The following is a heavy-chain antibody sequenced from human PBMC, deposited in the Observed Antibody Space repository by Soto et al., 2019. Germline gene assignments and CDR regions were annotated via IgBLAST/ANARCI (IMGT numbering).Heavy chain of an antibody. CDR1: GFTFSSYA. CDR3: AKGSLDSAIAAAGKNPPDY. CDR2: ISGSGGST. D-gene: IGHD6-13*01. Sequence: PGGSLRLSCAASGFTFSSYAMSWVRQAPGKGLEWVSAISGSGGSTYYADSVKGRFTIPRDNSKNTLYLQMNSLRAEDTAVYYCAKGSLDSAIAAAGKNPPDYWGQGTLVTVSS. J-gene: IGHJ4*02. V-gene: IGHV3-23*01.